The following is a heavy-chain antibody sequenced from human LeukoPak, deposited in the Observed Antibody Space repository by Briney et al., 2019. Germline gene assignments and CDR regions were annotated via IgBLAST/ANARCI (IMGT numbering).Heavy chain of an antibody. CDR2: INPSGGST. D-gene: IGHD3-22*01. V-gene: IGHV1-46*01. Sequence: ASVTVSCKASGYTFTSYYMHWVRQAPGQGLEWMGIINPSGGSTSYAQKFQGRVTMTRDMSTSTVYMELSSLRSEDTAVYYCAREDPYYYDSSGYYFGYWGQGTLVTVSS. CDR1: GYTFTSYY. CDR3: AREDPYYYDSSGYYFGY. J-gene: IGHJ4*02.